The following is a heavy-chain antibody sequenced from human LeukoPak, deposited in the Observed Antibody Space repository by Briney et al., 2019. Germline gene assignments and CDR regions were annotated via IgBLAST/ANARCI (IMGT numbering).Heavy chain of an antibody. V-gene: IGHV1-69*04. CDR2: IIPILGIA. CDR3: ARGPQSYYYDSSGFL. CDR1: GGTFSSYA. Sequence: SVKVSCKASGGTFSSYAISWVRQAPGQGLEWMGRIIPILGIANYAQKFQGRVTITADKSTSTAYMELSSLRSEDTAVYYCARGPQSYYYDSSGFLWGQGTLVTVSS. J-gene: IGHJ4*02. D-gene: IGHD3-22*01.